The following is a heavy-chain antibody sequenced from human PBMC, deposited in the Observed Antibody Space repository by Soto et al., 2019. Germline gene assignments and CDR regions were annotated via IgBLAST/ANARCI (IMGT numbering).Heavy chain of an antibody. CDR2: INPNSGGT. CDR3: SIDKYSSSSIRNLNAFDI. CDR1: GYTFTGEY. D-gene: IGHD6-6*01. J-gene: IGHJ3*02. Sequence: ASVKVSCKASGYTFTGEYMQWVRQAPGQGLEWMGWINPNSGGTNYAQKFQGWVTMNRDTSISTAYMELSRLRSDDTAVYFSSIDKYSSSSIRNLNAFDIWGQGTMVTVTS. V-gene: IGHV1-2*04.